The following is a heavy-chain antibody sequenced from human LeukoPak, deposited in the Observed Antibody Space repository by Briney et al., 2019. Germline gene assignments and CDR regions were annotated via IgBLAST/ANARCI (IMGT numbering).Heavy chain of an antibody. V-gene: IGHV4-59*01. Sequence: PSETLSLTCTVSGGSISSYYWSWIRQPPGKGLEWIGYIYYSGSTNYNPSLKSRVTISVDTSKNQFSLKLSSVTAADTAVYYCARDADFAPYYYYGMDVWGQGTTVTVSS. J-gene: IGHJ6*02. CDR2: IYYSGST. D-gene: IGHD3-3*01. CDR1: GGSISSYY. CDR3: ARDADFAPYYYYGMDV.